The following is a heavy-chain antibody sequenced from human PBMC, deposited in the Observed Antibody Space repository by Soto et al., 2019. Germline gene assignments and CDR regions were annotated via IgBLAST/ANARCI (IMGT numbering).Heavy chain of an antibody. J-gene: IGHJ5*02. CDR2: IYYSGST. CDR1: GGSISSGGYY. CDR3: ARQRITMVRGVIIRRTGWFDP. Sequence: QVQLQESGPGLVKPSQTLSLTCTVSGGSISSGGYYWSWIHQHPGKGLEWIGYIYYSGSTYYNPSLKSRVTISVDTSKNQFSLKLSSVTAADTAVYYCARQRITMVRGVIIRRTGWFDPWGQGTLVTVSS. D-gene: IGHD3-10*01. V-gene: IGHV4-31*03.